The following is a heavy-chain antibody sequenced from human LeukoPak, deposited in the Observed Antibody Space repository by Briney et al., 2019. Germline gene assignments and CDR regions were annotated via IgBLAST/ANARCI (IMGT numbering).Heavy chain of an antibody. J-gene: IGHJ5*02. D-gene: IGHD3-9*01. V-gene: IGHV1-18*04. Sequence: ASVKVSCKASGYTFTGYYMHWVRQAPGQGLEWMGWVTSYNGDTNYAQKFHGRVTMSTDTSTSTAYMELRSLRFDDTAIYYCAKDWHILTGRNCFDPWGQGTLVTVSS. CDR1: GYTFTGYY. CDR3: AKDWHILTGRNCFDP. CDR2: VTSYNGDT.